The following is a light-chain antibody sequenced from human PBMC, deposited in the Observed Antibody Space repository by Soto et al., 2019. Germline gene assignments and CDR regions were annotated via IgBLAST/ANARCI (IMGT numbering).Light chain of an antibody. V-gene: IGKV3-20*01. J-gene: IGKJ4*01. CDR2: GAS. Sequence: EIVLTQSPGTLSLSPGERATLSCRASQSVSNNYLAWYQQKPGQAPRLLIYGASNRATGIPDRFSGSGSGTDFTLTISRLEAEDFAVYHCQQYGDSITFGGGTKVEIK. CDR3: QQYGDSIT. CDR1: QSVSNNY.